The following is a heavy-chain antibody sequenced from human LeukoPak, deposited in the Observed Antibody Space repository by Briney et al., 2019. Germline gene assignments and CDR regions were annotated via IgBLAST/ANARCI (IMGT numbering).Heavy chain of an antibody. CDR2: INNDGLST. CDR3: AKQRAVYFDS. J-gene: IGHJ4*02. D-gene: IGHD6-19*01. Sequence: GGSLRLSCSGSGFAFSNYAIHWVRQAPGKGLEYVSAINNDGLSTYYADSVKGRFTITRDDSKNTLFLQMSSLRTEDTAVYYCAKQRAVYFDSWGQGSLVTVS. V-gene: IGHV3-64D*06. CDR1: GFAFSNYA.